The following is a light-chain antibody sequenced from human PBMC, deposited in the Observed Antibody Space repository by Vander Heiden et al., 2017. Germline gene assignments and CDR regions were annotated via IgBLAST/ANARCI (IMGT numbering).Light chain of an antibody. CDR1: SSNIGAGYD. CDR2: GNT. Sequence: QSVLTQPPSVSGAPRQRVTISCTGSSSNIGAGYDVHWYQQLPGAAPKLLINGNTNRPSGVPDRFSGSKSGTSASLAITGLQAEDEADYYCQSYDSRLTGHVVFGGGTKLTVL. CDR3: QSYDSRLTGHVV. J-gene: IGLJ2*01. V-gene: IGLV1-40*01.